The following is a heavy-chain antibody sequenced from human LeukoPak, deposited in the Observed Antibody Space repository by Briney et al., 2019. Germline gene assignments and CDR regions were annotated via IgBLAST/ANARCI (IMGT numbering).Heavy chain of an antibody. J-gene: IGHJ5*02. CDR2: ISNGGGAT. Sequence: GGSLRLSCAASGFTMRNHWMSWVRQAPGKGLEWVASISNGGGATFYGDSVRGRFTVSRDDAKNSLFLQMNGLRSDDTAVYYCTGENYVPDSWGQGTLVTVSS. D-gene: IGHD3-10*02. CDR3: TGENYVPDS. CDR1: GFTMRNHW. V-gene: IGHV3-7*03.